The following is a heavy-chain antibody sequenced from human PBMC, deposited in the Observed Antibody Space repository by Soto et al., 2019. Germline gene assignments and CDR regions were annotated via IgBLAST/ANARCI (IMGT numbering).Heavy chain of an antibody. Sequence: GGSLRLSCAASGFTFSSYWMHWVRQAPGKGLVWVSRINSDGSSTSYADSVKGRFTISRDNAKNTLYLQMNSLRAEDTAVYYCARENDYSNYFDYWGQGTLVTVSS. CDR3: ARENDYSNYFDY. CDR1: GFTFSSYW. D-gene: IGHD4-4*01. V-gene: IGHV3-74*01. CDR2: INSDGSST. J-gene: IGHJ4*02.